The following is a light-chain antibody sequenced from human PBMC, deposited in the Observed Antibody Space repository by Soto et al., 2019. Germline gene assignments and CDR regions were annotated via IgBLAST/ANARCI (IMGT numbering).Light chain of an antibody. J-gene: IGKJ4*01. V-gene: IGKV3-20*01. CDR2: GAS. Sequence: EIVLTQSPGTLSLSPGERATLSCRASQSVSSSYLAWYQQKPGQAPRLLIYGASSRATGIPDRFSGSGSGTDFTLTISRLEPEDFAVYYGQPYGSSPPLTFGGGTKVEIK. CDR3: QPYGSSPPLT. CDR1: QSVSSSY.